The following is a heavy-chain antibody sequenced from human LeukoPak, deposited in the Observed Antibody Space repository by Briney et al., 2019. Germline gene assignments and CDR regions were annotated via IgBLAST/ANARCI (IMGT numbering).Heavy chain of an antibody. D-gene: IGHD2-15*01. CDR2: IKQDGSDI. CDR1: GFMFGDYW. CDR3: ARDLLRVVVTLYFDY. V-gene: IGHV3-7*01. Sequence: GGSLRLSCAASGFMFGDYWMSWVRQAPEKGLEWVGMIKQDGSDIRYADSVKGRFTISRDNAKNSLYLQMDSLRAEDTAVYYCARDLLRVVVTLYFDYWGQGNLVTVSS. J-gene: IGHJ4*02.